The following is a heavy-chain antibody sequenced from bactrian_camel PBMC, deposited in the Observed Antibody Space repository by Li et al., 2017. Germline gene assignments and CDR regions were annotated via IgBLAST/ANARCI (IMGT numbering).Heavy chain of an antibody. Sequence: HVQLVESGGGLVQAGGSLRLSCTASGLTFDDYAMGWFRQTPGKEREGLAAMYTGDDYTYYSASAKGRFTISRDNAKNTLYLQMNILRPEDSVMYYCRRRIWGDWGQGTQVTVS. D-gene: IGHD3*01. CDR2: MYTGDDYT. CDR1: GLTFDDYA. V-gene: IGHV3S63*01. J-gene: IGHJ4*01. CDR3: RRRIWGD.